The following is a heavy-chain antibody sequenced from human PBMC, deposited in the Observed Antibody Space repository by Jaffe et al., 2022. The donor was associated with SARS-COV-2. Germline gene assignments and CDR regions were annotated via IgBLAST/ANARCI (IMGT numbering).Heavy chain of an antibody. Sequence: EVQLVESGGGLIRPGGSLRLSCAVSGFSVSTEYMIWVRQAPGKGLEWVSVIDSGGRTSYADSVKGRFTISRDDSKNTLYLQMNSLRVEDTALYYCAREIKSVGADHWGQGTLVTVSS. D-gene: IGHD1-26*01. CDR3: AREIKSVGADH. J-gene: IGHJ4*02. V-gene: IGHV3-53*01. CDR2: IDSGGRT. CDR1: GFSVSTEY.